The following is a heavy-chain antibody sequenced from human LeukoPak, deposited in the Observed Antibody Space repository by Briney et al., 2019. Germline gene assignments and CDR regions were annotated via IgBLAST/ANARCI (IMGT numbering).Heavy chain of an antibody. CDR3: AADRDWMTTPEYFQH. CDR2: ISAYNGNT. V-gene: IGHV1-18*01. CDR1: GYTFTSYG. Sequence: ASVKVSCKASGYTFTSYGISWVRQAPGQGLEWMGWISAYNGNTNYAQKLQGRVTMTTDTSTSTAYMELRSLRSDDTAVYYCAADRDWMTTPEYFQHWGQGTLVTVSS. J-gene: IGHJ1*01. D-gene: IGHD4-11*01.